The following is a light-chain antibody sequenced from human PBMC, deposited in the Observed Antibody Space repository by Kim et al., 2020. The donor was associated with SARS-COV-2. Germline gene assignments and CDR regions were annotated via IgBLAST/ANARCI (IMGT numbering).Light chain of an antibody. Sequence: SQGERATLACRASQSVSNNYLAWYQQKPGQAPRPLIYGASSRATGIPDRFSGSGSGTDFTLTISRLEPEDFAVYYCQQYGNSPLTFGGGTKVDIK. CDR1: QSVSNNY. CDR2: GAS. J-gene: IGKJ4*01. V-gene: IGKV3-20*01. CDR3: QQYGNSPLT.